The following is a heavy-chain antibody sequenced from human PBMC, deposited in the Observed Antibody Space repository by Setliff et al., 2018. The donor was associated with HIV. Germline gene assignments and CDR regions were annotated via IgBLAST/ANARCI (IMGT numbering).Heavy chain of an antibody. V-gene: IGHV3-23*01. Sequence: GGSLRLSCAASGFTFRSYAMSWVRQAPGKGLEWVSTITGNSDSTYYADSAKGRFTVSRDISRNTLYLQMNGLRAEDTSVYYCAKWGYSGFLHYWGQGTLVTVSS. CDR3: AKWGYSGFLHY. CDR2: ITGNSDST. D-gene: IGHD5-12*01. CDR1: GFTFRSYA. J-gene: IGHJ4*02.